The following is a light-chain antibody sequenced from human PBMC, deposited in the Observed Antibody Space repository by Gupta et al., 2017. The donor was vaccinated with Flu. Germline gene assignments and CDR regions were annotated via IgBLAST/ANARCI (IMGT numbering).Light chain of an antibody. V-gene: IGKV2-28*01. CDR2: LGS. J-gene: IGKJ2*02. Sequence: DIVMTQSPLSLPVTPGEPASISCRSSQSLLHSNGYNYLDWYLQKPGQSPQLLIYLGSNRASGVPDRFSGSGSGTDFTLKISRVEAEDVGVYYCMQALPTPCTLGQGTKLEIK. CDR1: QSLLHSNGYNY. CDR3: MQALPTPCT.